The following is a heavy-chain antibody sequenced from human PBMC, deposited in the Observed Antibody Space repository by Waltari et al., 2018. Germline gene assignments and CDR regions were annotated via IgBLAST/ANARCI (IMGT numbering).Heavy chain of an antibody. Sequence: QVQLVQSGAEVKKPGSSVKVSCKASGGTFSSYAISWVRQAPGQGLEWMGGFSPIFGTANYAQKFQGRVTITADESTSTAYMELSSLRSEDTAVYYCARDRQQLVYYYYGMDVWGQGTTVTVSS. D-gene: IGHD6-13*01. CDR2: FSPIFGTA. V-gene: IGHV1-69*01. J-gene: IGHJ6*02. CDR1: GGTFSSYA. CDR3: ARDRQQLVYYYYGMDV.